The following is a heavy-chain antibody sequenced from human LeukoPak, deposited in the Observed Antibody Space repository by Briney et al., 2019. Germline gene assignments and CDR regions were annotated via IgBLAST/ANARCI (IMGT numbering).Heavy chain of an antibody. Sequence: PGGSLRLSCAASGFTFSSYSMNWVRQAPGKGLEWVSYISSSSSTIYYADSVKGRFTISRDNAKNSLYLQMNSLGAEDTAVYYCASGLLPMGYWGQGTLVTVSS. CDR2: ISSSSSTI. CDR3: ASGLLPMGY. D-gene: IGHD3-22*01. CDR1: GFTFSSYS. J-gene: IGHJ4*02. V-gene: IGHV3-48*01.